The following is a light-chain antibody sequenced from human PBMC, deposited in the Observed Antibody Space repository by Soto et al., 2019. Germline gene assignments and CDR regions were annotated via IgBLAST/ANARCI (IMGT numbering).Light chain of an antibody. V-gene: IGKV1-5*03. Sequence: DIQMTQSPSTLSASVGDRVIITCRASESISNWLAWYQQKPGKAPNLLIYKASSLKSGVPLRFSGSGSGTDFTLTISSLQSEDFATYDCHQSHSIPQTFGQGTKVDIK. CDR3: HQSHSIPQT. CDR1: ESISNW. J-gene: IGKJ1*01. CDR2: KAS.